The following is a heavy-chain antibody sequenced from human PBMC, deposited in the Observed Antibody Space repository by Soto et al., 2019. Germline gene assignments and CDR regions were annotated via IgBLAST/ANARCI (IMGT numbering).Heavy chain of an antibody. J-gene: IGHJ5*02. V-gene: IGHV1-46*01. CDR2: INPSGDSR. D-gene: IGHD1-26*01. CDR3: ARARGTSWYNWFDP. CDR1: GFSFSDYF. Sequence: ASVKVSCKASGFSFSDYFMHWVRQAPGQGLEWMGIINPSGDSRNYAQKFQGRVTITRDTSTSTVYMDLSSLRYEDTAIYYCARARGTSWYNWFDPWGQGTLVTVSS.